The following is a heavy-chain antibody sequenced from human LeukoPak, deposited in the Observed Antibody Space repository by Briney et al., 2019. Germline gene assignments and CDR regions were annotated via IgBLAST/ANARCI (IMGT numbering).Heavy chain of an antibody. CDR2: IHYSGST. CDR1: GASISSDSYY. Sequence: SETLSLTCSVSGASISSDSYYWGWVRQPPGKGLEWTGSIHYSGSTYYDASFKSRVTMSVDTSKNQFSLKLSSVTAADTAVYYCARHYRGALAGTMGAFDIWGQGTMVTVSS. J-gene: IGHJ3*02. CDR3: ARHYRGALAGTMGAFDI. D-gene: IGHD6-19*01. V-gene: IGHV4-39*01.